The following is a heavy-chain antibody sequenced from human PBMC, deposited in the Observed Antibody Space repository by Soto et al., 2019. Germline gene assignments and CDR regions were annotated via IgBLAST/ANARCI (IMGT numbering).Heavy chain of an antibody. D-gene: IGHD3-10*01. CDR1: VDSVSSNSAG. CDR3: TGITWFRGMDV. Sequence: PSLTLSLTCVISVDSVSSNSAGWNWIRQSPSRGLEWLGRTYYKSKWNNDYALSVKRRITINPDTSKNQFSLHLYSVTPEDTAVYYCTGITWFRGMDVWGQGTPVTVSS. J-gene: IGHJ6*02. CDR2: TYYKSKWNN. V-gene: IGHV6-1*01.